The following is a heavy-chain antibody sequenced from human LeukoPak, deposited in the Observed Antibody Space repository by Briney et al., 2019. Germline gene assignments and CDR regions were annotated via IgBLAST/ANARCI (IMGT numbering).Heavy chain of an antibody. CDR1: GGSMSGDY. Sequence: SETLSLTCTVSGGSMSGDYWSWIRQPPGKGLEWIGFIYTFGSTKYNPSLKSRVTISGDVSRRQFSLKLTSVTAADTAVYFCARQGGYCSASRCPGGFHYMDVWGKGTTVAVSS. CDR2: IYTFGST. D-gene: IGHD2-15*01. J-gene: IGHJ6*03. CDR3: ARQGGYCSASRCPGGFHYMDV. V-gene: IGHV4-4*09.